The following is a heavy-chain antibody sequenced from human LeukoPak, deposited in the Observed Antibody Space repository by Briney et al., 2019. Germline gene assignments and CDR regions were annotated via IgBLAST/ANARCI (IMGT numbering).Heavy chain of an antibody. CDR2: ILHSGST. Sequence: SQTLSLTCTVSSGSINSGSINSGNYYWSWIRQPPGKGLEWIGYILHSGSTYYNPSLKSRVTLSVDRSKNQFSLRLSSVIAADTAVYYCARDVSRTSWTWRWGQGTVVTVSS. V-gene: IGHV4-30-2*01. D-gene: IGHD2-2*01. J-gene: IGHJ3*01. CDR1: SGSINSGSINSGNYY. CDR3: ARDVSRTSWTWR.